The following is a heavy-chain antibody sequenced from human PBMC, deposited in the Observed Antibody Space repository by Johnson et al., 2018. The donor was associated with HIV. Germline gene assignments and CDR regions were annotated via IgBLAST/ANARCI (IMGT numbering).Heavy chain of an antibody. D-gene: IGHD2-15*01. CDR3: TTVGGHDAFDI. J-gene: IGHJ3*02. CDR2: IYSGGSGGST. CDR1: GFTVSRNY. Sequence: MQLVESGGGLVQPGGSLRLSCAASGFTVSRNYMSWVRQAPGKGLEWVSVIYSGGSGGSTYYVDSVKGRFTISRDDSKNTLYLQMNSLKTEDTAVYYCTTVGGHDAFDIWGQGTMVTVSS. V-gene: IGHV3-66*01.